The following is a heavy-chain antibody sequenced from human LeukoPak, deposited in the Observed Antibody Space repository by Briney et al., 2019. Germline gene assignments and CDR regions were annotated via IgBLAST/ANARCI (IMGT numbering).Heavy chain of an antibody. CDR2: ISAYNGNT. Sequence: ASVKVSCKASGYTFTSYGISWVLQAPGQGLEWMGWISAYNGNTNYAQKLQGRVTMTTDTSTSTAYMELRSLRSDDTAVYYCARDLAGGYCSGGSCYGFDYWGQGTLVTVSS. CDR3: ARDLAGGYCSGGSCYGFDY. CDR1: GYTFTSYG. J-gene: IGHJ4*02. D-gene: IGHD2-15*01. V-gene: IGHV1-18*01.